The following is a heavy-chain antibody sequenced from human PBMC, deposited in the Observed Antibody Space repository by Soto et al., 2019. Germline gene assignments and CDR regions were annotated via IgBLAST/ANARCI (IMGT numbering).Heavy chain of an antibody. J-gene: IGHJ6*02. D-gene: IGHD3-9*01. CDR1: GGSFSGYY. CDR2: INHSGST. Sequence: SETLSLTCAGYGGSFSGYYWSWIRQPPGKGLEWSGEINHSGSTNYNPSLKSRVTISVDTSKNQFSLKLSSVTAADTAVYYCARMGGILTGYYTFYYYYGMDVWGQGTTVTVSS. V-gene: IGHV4-34*01. CDR3: ARMGGILTGYYTFYYYYGMDV.